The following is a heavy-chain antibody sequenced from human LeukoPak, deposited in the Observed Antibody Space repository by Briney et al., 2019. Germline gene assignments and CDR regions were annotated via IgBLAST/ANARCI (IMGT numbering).Heavy chain of an antibody. CDR2: IYYSGST. CDR3: ARLETTVTTDPYYYYGMDV. CDR1: GGSISSYY. Sequence: SETLSLTCTVSGGSISSYYWSWIRQPPGKGLEWIGYIYYSGSTNYNPSLKSRVTISVDTSKNQFSLKLSPVTAADTAVYYCARLETTVTTDPYYYYGMDVWGQGTTVTVSS. J-gene: IGHJ6*02. D-gene: IGHD4-4*01. V-gene: IGHV4-59*01.